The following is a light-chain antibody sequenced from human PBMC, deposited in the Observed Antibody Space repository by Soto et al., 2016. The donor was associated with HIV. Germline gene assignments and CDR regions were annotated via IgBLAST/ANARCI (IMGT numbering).Light chain of an antibody. V-gene: IGKV1-8*01. CDR1: QGIASS. Sequence: AIRMTQSPSSFSASIGDRVTITCRATQGIASSLAWYQQKPGKAPMLLIYDKSTLQSGVPSRFNGSGSGTDFTLTISCLQSEDFATYYCQQYYTYPRTFGQGTKVE. CDR3: QQYYTYPRT. J-gene: IGKJ1*01. CDR2: DKS.